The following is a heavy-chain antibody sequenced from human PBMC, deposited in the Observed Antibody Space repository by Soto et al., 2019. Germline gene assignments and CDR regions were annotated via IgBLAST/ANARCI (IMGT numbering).Heavy chain of an antibody. D-gene: IGHD3-16*01. J-gene: IGHJ4*02. CDR2: ISTSGTST. V-gene: IGHV3-11*01. Sequence: QVQLVESGGGLVKPGGSLRLSCAVSGFTFSNSYMAWIRQAPGKGLEWVSYISTSGTSTFYADSVKDRFTISRDNAENSRFLQMDSLRVEDTAVYFCARDRVLFRAGFDSWGQGTLVTVAS. CDR3: ARDRVLFRAGFDS. CDR1: GFTFSNSY.